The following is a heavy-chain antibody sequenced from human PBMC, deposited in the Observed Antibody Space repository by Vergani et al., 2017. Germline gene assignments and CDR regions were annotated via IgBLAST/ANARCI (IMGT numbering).Heavy chain of an antibody. Sequence: QVQLVESGGGVVQPGGSLRLSCAASGFTFSSYGMHWFRQAPGKGLEWVAVIWYDGSNKYYADSVKGRFTISRDNSKNTLYLQMNSLRAEDTAVYYCARDRNDQLLVTSEYYFDYWSQGTLVTVSS. CDR3: ARDRNDQLLVTSEYYFDY. CDR1: GFTFSSYG. CDR2: IWYDGSNK. J-gene: IGHJ4*02. D-gene: IGHD2-2*01. V-gene: IGHV3-33*01.